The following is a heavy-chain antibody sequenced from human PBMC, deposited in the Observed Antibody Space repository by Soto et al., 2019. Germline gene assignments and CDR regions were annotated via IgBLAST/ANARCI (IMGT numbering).Heavy chain of an antibody. D-gene: IGHD3-22*01. V-gene: IGHV3-74*01. CDR3: AIRASYYDSSGYFDY. CDR2: INSDGSST. Sequence: EVQLVESGGGLVQPGGSLRLSCAASGFTFSSYWMHWVRQAPGKGLVWVSRINSDGSSTSYADSVKGRFTISRDNAKNTQYRQTNILRAEDTAGYYCAIRASYYDSSGYFDYWGQGTLVTVSS. CDR1: GFTFSSYW. J-gene: IGHJ4*02.